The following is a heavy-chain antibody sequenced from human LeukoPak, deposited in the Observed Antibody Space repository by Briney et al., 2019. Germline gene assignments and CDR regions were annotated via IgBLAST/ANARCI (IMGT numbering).Heavy chain of an antibody. Sequence: SVKVSCKASGGTFSSYAISWVRQAPGQGLEWMGGIIPIFGTPNYAQKFQGRVTITADESTSTAYMELSSLRSEDTAVYYCAKGRSSGWYPQHNWSDPWGQGTLVTVSS. V-gene: IGHV1-69*13. CDR3: AKGRSSGWYPQHNWSDP. D-gene: IGHD6-19*01. CDR1: GGTFSSYA. J-gene: IGHJ5*02. CDR2: IIPIFGTP.